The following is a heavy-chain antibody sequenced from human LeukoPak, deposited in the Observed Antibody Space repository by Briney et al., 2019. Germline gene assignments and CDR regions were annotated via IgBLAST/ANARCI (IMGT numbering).Heavy chain of an antibody. J-gene: IGHJ4*02. D-gene: IGHD4-17*01. Sequence: GGSLRLSCAASGFTFSNYNMNWVRQAPGRGLEWVSSIGSSSTYIYYADSVKGRFTISRDNAKNSLYLQMNSLRAEDTAVYYCARGYGDSIHFDYWGQGTLVTVSS. CDR1: GFTFSNYN. V-gene: IGHV3-21*01. CDR3: ARGYGDSIHFDY. CDR2: IGSSSTYI.